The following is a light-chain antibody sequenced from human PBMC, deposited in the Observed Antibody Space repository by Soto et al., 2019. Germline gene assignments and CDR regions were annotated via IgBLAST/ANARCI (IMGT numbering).Light chain of an antibody. Sequence: DTVMTQSPDSLAVSLGERATINCKSSQSVLYNSNNKNYLAWYQQKPGQPPKLLIYWASTRESGVPDRFSGSGSGTDFTLTISSLQAEDVAVYYCQQYYSTPRTFGGGTKVEI. J-gene: IGKJ4*01. V-gene: IGKV4-1*01. CDR1: QSVLYNSNNKNY. CDR2: WAS. CDR3: QQYYSTPRT.